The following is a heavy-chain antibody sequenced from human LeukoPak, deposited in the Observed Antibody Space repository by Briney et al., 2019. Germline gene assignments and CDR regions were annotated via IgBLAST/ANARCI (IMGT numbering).Heavy chain of an antibody. V-gene: IGHV3-48*03. CDR3: ATYCSSTSCYRTRYMDV. CDR1: GFTFSSYE. J-gene: IGHJ6*02. CDR2: IGSSGSTK. Sequence: GRSLRLSCEASGFTFSSYEMNWVRQAPGKGLEWVSYIGSSGSTKYYADSVKGRFTISRDNAENSLYLQMNSLRAEDTAVYYCATYCSSTSCYRTRYMDVWGQGATVTVSS. D-gene: IGHD2-2*01.